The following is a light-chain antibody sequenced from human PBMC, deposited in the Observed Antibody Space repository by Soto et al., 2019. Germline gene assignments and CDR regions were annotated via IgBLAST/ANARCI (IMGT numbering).Light chain of an antibody. J-gene: IGKJ4*01. Sequence: DTQMTQSPSSLSASVGDRVIITCRASQSINTYLNWYQQKPGKAPKLLIYTAFRLQSGVPSRFSGSGSGTDFTLTISSLQPEDFATYYCQQSYIAPLTFGGGTKVEIK. CDR1: QSINTY. V-gene: IGKV1-39*01. CDR3: QQSYIAPLT. CDR2: TAF.